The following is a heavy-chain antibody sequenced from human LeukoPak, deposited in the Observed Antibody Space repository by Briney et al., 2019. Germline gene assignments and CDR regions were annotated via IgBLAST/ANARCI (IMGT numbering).Heavy chain of an antibody. CDR3: ARDLGAYSSSSSFDY. V-gene: IGHV1-2*02. D-gene: IGHD6-13*01. Sequence: GASVKVSCKASGYTFTGYYMHWVRQAPGQGLEWMGWINPNSGGTNYAQKFQGRVTMTRDTSISTAYTELSRLRSDDTAVYYCARDLGAYSSSSSFDYWGQGTLVTVSS. J-gene: IGHJ4*02. CDR1: GYTFTGYY. CDR2: INPNSGGT.